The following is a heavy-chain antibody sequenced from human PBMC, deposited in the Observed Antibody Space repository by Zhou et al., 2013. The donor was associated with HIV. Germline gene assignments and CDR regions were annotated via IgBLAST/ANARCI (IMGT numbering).Heavy chain of an antibody. V-gene: IGHV1-2*02. J-gene: IGHJ4*02. CDR3: ASEYYYGSGSYFH. CDR1: GYTFTNYY. Sequence: QMQLVQSGAEVKKPGASVKVSCKTSGYTFTNYYLHWVRQAPGQGLEWMGFIIPNTGGTTYAPKFQGRITLTRDTSISTAYMELNRLTSDDTAVYYCASEYYYGSGSYFHWGQGTLVTVSS. CDR2: IIPNTGGT. D-gene: IGHD3-10*01.